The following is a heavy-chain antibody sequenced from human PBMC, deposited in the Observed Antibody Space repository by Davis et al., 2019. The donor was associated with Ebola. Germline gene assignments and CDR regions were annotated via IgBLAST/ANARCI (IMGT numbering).Heavy chain of an antibody. V-gene: IGHV3-43*02. D-gene: IGHD3-3*01. CDR1: GFTFDDYA. J-gene: IGHJ6*02. CDR2: ISGDGGST. CDR3: AKDIGITIFGVVIIRPYYYYGMDV. Sequence: GGSLRLSCAASGFTFDDYAMHWVRQAPGKGLEWVSLISGDGGSTYYADSLKGRFTISRDNSKNSLYLQMNSLRTEDTALYYCAKDIGITIFGVVIIRPYYYYGMDVWGQGTTVTVSS.